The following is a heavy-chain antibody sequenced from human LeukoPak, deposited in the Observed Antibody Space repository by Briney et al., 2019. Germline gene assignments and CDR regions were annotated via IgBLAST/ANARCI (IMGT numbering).Heavy chain of an antibody. CDR2: ISGRGGNT. D-gene: IGHD3-22*01. CDR3: AADPSAYYYDSSGAFDI. CDR1: GLTFNNYA. V-gene: IGHV3-23*01. Sequence: GGSLRLSCAASGLTFNNYALTWIRQAPGKGLEWVSSISGRGGNTYYADSVKGRFTISRDDSKNTLFLQMNSLRAEDTAVYYCAADPSAYYYDSSGAFDIWGQGTMVTVSS. J-gene: IGHJ3*02.